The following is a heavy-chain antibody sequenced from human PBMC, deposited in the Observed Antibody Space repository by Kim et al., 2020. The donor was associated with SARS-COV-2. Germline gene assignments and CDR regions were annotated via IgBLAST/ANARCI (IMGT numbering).Heavy chain of an antibody. V-gene: IGHV4-34*01. CDR1: RGSFSGYY. J-gene: IGHJ5*02. CDR3: ARSLYHAASSSWVRFGP. D-gene: IGHD6-13*01. CDR2: IYHSGTA. Sequence: SETLSLTCAVYRGSFSGYYWNWIRRPPGGGLEWIGEIYHSGTANYNPSLKSRVTISVDTSKNQFSLKLSSVTAADTAVYFCARSLYHAASSSWVRFGPWG.